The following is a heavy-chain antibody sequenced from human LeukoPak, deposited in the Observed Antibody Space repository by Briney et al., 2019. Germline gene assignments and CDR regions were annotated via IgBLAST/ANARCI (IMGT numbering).Heavy chain of an antibody. Sequence: GGFLRLSCAASGFTFSRHWMTWVRQAPGKGLEWMASIKQGGSEKYYADSVKGRFTVSRGDAKSSLYLQMNSLSADDTAVYYCAKGPNYGARVDYSDFWGQGTKVTVSS. CDR2: IKQGGSEK. J-gene: IGHJ4*02. CDR1: GFTFSRHW. D-gene: IGHD4-17*01. CDR3: AKGPNYGARVDYSDF. V-gene: IGHV3-7*01.